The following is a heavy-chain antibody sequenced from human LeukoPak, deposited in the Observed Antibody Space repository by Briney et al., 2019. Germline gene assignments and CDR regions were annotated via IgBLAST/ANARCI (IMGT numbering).Heavy chain of an antibody. J-gene: IGHJ3*01. CDR1: TFNFGRFS. CDR3: AKEKDTIYFDS. V-gene: IGHV3-43*01. D-gene: IGHD2-15*01. Sequence: GGSLRLSCAASTFNFGRFSMQWDRQAQGKGREWVTLFSGNGRSTFYADSVKGRFTVSRDNRKNSLYLQMDSLTPEDTAVYYCAKEKDTIYFDSWGPGTMVTVSS. CDR2: FSGNGRST.